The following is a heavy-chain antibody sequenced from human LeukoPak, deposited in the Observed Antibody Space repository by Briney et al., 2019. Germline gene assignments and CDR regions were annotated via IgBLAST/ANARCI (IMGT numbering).Heavy chain of an antibody. CDR3: AKEGDYGDYNY. V-gene: IGHV3-30*18. J-gene: IGHJ4*02. CDR2: ISYDGSNK. Sequence: PGRSLRLSCAASGFTFSSYGMHWVRQAPGKGLEWVAVISYDGSNKYYADSVKGRFTISRDNSKNTLYLQMNSLRAEDTAVYYCAKEGDYGDYNYWGQGTLVIVSS. D-gene: IGHD4-17*01. CDR1: GFTFSSYG.